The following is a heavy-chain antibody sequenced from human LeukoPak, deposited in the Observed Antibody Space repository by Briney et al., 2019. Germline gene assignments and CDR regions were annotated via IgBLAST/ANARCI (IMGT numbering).Heavy chain of an antibody. CDR2: INHSGST. Sequence: SETLSLTCAVYGGSFSSYYWSWIRQPPGKGLEWIGEINHSGSTNYNPSLKSRVTISVDTSKNQFSLKLSSVTAADTAVYYCARGPLRLGEDYFDYWGQGTLVTVSS. CDR1: GGSFSSYY. J-gene: IGHJ4*02. D-gene: IGHD3-16*01. CDR3: ARGPLRLGEDYFDY. V-gene: IGHV4-34*01.